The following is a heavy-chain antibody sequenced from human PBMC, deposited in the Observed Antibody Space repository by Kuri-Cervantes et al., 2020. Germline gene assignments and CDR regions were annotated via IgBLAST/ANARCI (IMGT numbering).Heavy chain of an antibody. Sequence: GESLTLSCTASGFTLSTYSMNWVRQAPGEGLEWISYISSSSRIIYDAYSVKGRVTVSRDNAKNVLFLQMKSLRSEDTAVYYCARVPNHGKLGSWLDYWGQGTLVTVSS. CDR3: ARVPNHGKLGSWLDY. D-gene: IGHD1-14*01. J-gene: IGHJ4*02. V-gene: IGHV3-48*01. CDR2: ISSSSRII. CDR1: GFTLSTYS.